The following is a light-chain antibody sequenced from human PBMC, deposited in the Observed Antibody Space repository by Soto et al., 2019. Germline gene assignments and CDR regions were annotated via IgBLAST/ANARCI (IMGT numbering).Light chain of an antibody. Sequence: EIVMTQSPATLSVSPGERVTLSCRASESLSTYLAWYQQKPGQAPRLLIYGASTKATGIPARFSGSGSATDFTLTISSLQSEDFAVYCCQSYIDWPFTVGEGTKQEI. V-gene: IGKV3-15*01. CDR1: ESLSTY. CDR3: QSYIDWPFT. CDR2: GAS. J-gene: IGKJ2*01.